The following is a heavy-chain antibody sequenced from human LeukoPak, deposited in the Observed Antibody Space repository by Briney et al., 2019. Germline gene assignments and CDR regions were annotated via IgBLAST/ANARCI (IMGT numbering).Heavy chain of an antibody. Sequence: GASVKVSCNASGYTFTSYGISWVRQAPGQGLEWMGWISAYNGNTNYAQKLQGRVTMTTDTSTSTAYMELRSLRSDDTAVYYCARPHGSSWYEGWFDPWGQGTLVTVSS. CDR1: GYTFTSYG. D-gene: IGHD6-13*01. CDR2: ISAYNGNT. J-gene: IGHJ5*02. CDR3: ARPHGSSWYEGWFDP. V-gene: IGHV1-18*01.